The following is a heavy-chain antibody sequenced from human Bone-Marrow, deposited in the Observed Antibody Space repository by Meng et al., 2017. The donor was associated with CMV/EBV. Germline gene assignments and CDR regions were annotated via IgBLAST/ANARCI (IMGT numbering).Heavy chain of an antibody. D-gene: IGHD6-13*01. CDR1: GYTFTGYY. CDR2: INPNSGGT. Sequence: ASVKVSCKASGYTFTGYYMHWVRQAPGQGLEWMGWINPNSGGTNYAQKFQGRVTMTRDTSISTAYMELSRLRPDDTAVYYCARYYSSSWIDAFAIWGQGTMVTVSS. CDR3: ARYYSSSWIDAFAI. J-gene: IGHJ3*02. V-gene: IGHV1-2*02.